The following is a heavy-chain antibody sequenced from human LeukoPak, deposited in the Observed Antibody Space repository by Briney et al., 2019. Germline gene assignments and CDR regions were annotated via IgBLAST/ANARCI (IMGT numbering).Heavy chain of an antibody. V-gene: IGHV3-64*01. CDR2: ISSNGIST. CDR3: VKWTNYYFAL. Sequence: GGSLRLSCVVSGFSLSSHGMHWVRQAPGKGLEDVSTISSNGISTFYAHSVKGRFTVSRDDSKNTVYLQMGSLRAEDMAVYYCVKWTNYYFALWGRGTLVTVSS. D-gene: IGHD2-8*01. CDR1: GFSLSSHG. J-gene: IGHJ2*01.